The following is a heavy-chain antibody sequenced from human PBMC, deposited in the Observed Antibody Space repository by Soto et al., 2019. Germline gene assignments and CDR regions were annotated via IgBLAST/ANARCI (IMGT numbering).Heavy chain of an antibody. D-gene: IGHD2-8*01. Sequence: GSLRLSCAASVFSFSNYGMHWVRQAPGKGLEWVAVISYDGSSKYHADSVKGRFTISGDNSKNTQHLQMNSLRAEDTAVYYCSKDRRGGRAVLDSWGQGTPVTVSS. CDR1: VFSFSNYG. V-gene: IGHV3-30*18. CDR2: ISYDGSSK. CDR3: SKDRRGGRAVLDS. J-gene: IGHJ4*02.